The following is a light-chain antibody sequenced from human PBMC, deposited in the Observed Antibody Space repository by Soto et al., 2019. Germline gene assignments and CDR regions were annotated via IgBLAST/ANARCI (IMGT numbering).Light chain of an antibody. J-gene: IGLJ1*01. CDR2: EVS. V-gene: IGLV2-14*01. Sequence: QSALAQPASVSGSPGQSITISCTGTSSDVGGYDYVSWYQLPPGKARILVVFEVSNRPSGVSYRVSGSKSGNTASLTISGLQAEDEADYFCSSYSISTANLFGTGTKVTVL. CDR1: SSDVGGYDY. CDR3: SSYSISTANL.